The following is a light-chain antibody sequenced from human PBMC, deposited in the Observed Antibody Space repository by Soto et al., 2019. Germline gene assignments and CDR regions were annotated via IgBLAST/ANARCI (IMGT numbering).Light chain of an antibody. CDR1: QNINNY. J-gene: IGKJ1*01. CDR3: QPRGDWPRT. Sequence: EIVLTQSPATLSLSPGERATLSCRASQNINNYLAWYQQKPGQAPRLLIYDASNRATGIPARFSGSGSETDSTLTISSLEPEEFAVYYCQPRGDWPRTLGQGTKVEIK. V-gene: IGKV3-11*01. CDR2: DAS.